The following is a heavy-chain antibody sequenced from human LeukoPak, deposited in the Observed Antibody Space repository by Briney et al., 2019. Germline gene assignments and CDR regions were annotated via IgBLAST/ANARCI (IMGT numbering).Heavy chain of an antibody. CDR3: ARRGIAAAGTYYYYMDV. CDR2: IYYSGST. V-gene: IGHV4-59*12. J-gene: IGHJ6*03. CDR1: GGSISSYY. D-gene: IGHD6-13*01. Sequence: PSETLSLTCTVPGGSISSYYWSWIRQPPGKGLEWSGYIYYSGSTNYNPSLKSRVTISVDTSKNQFSLKLSSVTAADTAVYYCARRGIAAAGTYYYYMDVWGKGTTVTVSS.